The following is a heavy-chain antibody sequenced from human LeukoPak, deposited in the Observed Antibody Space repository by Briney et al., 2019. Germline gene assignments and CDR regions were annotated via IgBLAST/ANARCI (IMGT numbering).Heavy chain of an antibody. Sequence: SETLSLTCAVYGGSFGGYYWSWIRQPPGKGLEWIGEINDSGSSNYIPSLKSRVTISVDTSKNQFSLRLSSVTAADTAVYYCARDRAMIYDYWGQGTLVTVSS. CDR2: INDSGSS. D-gene: IGHD3/OR15-3a*01. CDR1: GGSFGGYY. CDR3: ARDRAMIYDY. V-gene: IGHV4-34*01. J-gene: IGHJ4*02.